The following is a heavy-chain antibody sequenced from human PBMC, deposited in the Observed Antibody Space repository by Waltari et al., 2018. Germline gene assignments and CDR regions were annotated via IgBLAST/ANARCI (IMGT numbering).Heavy chain of an antibody. J-gene: IGHJ5*02. CDR2: INTSGST. Sequence: QVQLQQWGAGLLKPSETLSLTCAVYGGSFSGYYWSWIRQPPGKGLEWIGEINTSGSTNANPSLKSQVTISVDTSKNQFSLKLSSVTAADTAVYYCARRRDVEISTMKGNWFDPWRQGTLVTVSS. V-gene: IGHV4-34*01. CDR1: GGSFSGYY. D-gene: IGHD1-1*01. CDR3: ARRRDVEISTMKGNWFDP.